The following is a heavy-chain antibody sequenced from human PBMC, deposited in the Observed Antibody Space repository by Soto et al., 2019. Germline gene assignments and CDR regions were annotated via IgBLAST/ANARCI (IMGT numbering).Heavy chain of an antibody. Sequence: EVQLLQSGGGWVQPGGSLRLSCAASGFTFSKYAMACVRQAPGKWLEGFSSISGSGVIKYYADSVQGLFTISRDNSNNTLSVQMNSLRVEDTAIDYCAKDLTSMVRVVLPSPWGQGILVTVSS. CDR1: GFTFSKYA. D-gene: IGHD3-10*01. CDR3: AKDLTSMVRVVLPSP. V-gene: IGHV3-23*01. J-gene: IGHJ5*02. CDR2: ISGSGVIK.